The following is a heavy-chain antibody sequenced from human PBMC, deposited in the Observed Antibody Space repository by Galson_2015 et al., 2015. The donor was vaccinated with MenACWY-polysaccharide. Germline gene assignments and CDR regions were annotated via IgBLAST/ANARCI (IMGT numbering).Heavy chain of an antibody. J-gene: IGHJ5*02. CDR3: ARVLKGLVGLRYCATTNCPEGFNWFDP. CDR2: ISSGGTI. Sequence: SLRLSCAASGFTFSSYSMNWVRQAPGKGLEWVSYISSGGTIYYADSVKGRFTISRDNAKNSLYLQMNSLRDDDTAVYYCARVLKGLVGLRYCATTNCPEGFNWFDPWGQGAL. D-gene: IGHD2-2*01. V-gene: IGHV3-48*02. CDR1: GFTFSSYS.